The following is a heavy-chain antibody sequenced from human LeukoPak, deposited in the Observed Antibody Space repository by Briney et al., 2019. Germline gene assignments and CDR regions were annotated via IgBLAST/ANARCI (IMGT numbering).Heavy chain of an antibody. D-gene: IGHD4-17*01. V-gene: IGHV1-18*01. J-gene: IGHJ5*02. CDR1: GYTFTTYG. CDR3: ARSTVTFQWGSHKNWFDP. CDR2: NITYNGNT. Sequence: ASVKVSCKASGYTFTTYGICWVRQAPGLGLEWMGYNITYNGNTNYAQKLQGRVTMTTDTSTSTAYMELSRLRSDDTAVYYCARSTVTFQWGSHKNWFDPWGQGTLVTVSS.